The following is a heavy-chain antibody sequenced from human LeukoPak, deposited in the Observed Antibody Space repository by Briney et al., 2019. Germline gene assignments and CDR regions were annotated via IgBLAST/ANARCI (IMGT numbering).Heavy chain of an antibody. CDR1: GFTFSSYD. V-gene: IGHV3-33*01. J-gene: IGHJ4*02. CDR3: ARDKAHGYSYVGY. CDR2: IWYDGSNK. Sequence: GRSLRLSCAASGFTFSSYDMHWVRQAPGKGLEWVAVIWYDGSNKYYADSVKGRFTISRDNSKNTLYLQMNSLRAEDTAVYYCARDKAHGYSYVGYWGQGTLVTVSS. D-gene: IGHD5-18*01.